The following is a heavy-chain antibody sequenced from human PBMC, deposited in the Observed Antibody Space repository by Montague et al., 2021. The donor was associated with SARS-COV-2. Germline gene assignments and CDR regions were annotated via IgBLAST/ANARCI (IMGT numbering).Heavy chain of an antibody. V-gene: IGHV3-23*01. Sequence: SLRLSCAASGFTFSSYAMSWVRQAPGKGLEWVSAISGSGGSTYYADSVKGRLTISRDNSKNTLYLQMNSLRAEDTAVYYCAKDSSIVATTLWAYNWFDPWGQGTLVTVSS. J-gene: IGHJ5*02. CDR2: ISGSGGST. CDR1: GFTFSSYA. D-gene: IGHD5-12*01. CDR3: AKDSSIVATTLWAYNWFDP.